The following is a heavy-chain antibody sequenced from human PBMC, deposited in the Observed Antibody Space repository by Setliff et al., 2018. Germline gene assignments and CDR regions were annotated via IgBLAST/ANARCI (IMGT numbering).Heavy chain of an antibody. Sequence: ASVKVSCKASGYTFKTYGFTWVRQAPGQGLEWMGWISPYNGNTNSAQKFQGRVTMTTDTSTSTAYMELKSLRYDDTAVYYCAREVYCSGRICHPGYWGQGTLVTVSS. D-gene: IGHD2-15*01. V-gene: IGHV1-18*01. CDR1: GYTFKTYG. CDR2: ISPYNGNT. CDR3: AREVYCSGRICHPGY. J-gene: IGHJ4*02.